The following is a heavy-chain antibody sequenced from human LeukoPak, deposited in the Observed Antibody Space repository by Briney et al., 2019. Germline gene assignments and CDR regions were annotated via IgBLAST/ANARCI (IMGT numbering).Heavy chain of an antibody. D-gene: IGHD6-13*01. J-gene: IGHJ5*02. CDR2: IYYSGST. Sequence: SETLSLTCTVSGGSITNSPYYWGWIRQPPGKGLEWIGNIYYSGSTYYSPSLKSRVSISVDTSKNQFSLKLKSVTAADTAVYYCTVATAGFPGFDPWGQGALVTVSS. CDR1: GGSITNSPYY. V-gene: IGHV4-39*01. CDR3: TVATAGFPGFDP.